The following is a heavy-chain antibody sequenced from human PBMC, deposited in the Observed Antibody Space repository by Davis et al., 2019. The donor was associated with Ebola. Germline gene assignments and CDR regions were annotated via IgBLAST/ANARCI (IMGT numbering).Heavy chain of an antibody. J-gene: IGHJ4*02. CDR1: GYTFGSYY. Sequence: AASVKVSCKASGYTFGSYYIHWVRQAPGQGLEWMGRINPNSGGTNYAQKFQGRVTMTRDTSISTAYMELSRLRSDDTAVYYCARGEDCTSASCSTYWGQGTLVTVSS. V-gene: IGHV1-2*06. CDR3: ARGEDCTSASCSTY. CDR2: INPNSGGT. D-gene: IGHD2-2*01.